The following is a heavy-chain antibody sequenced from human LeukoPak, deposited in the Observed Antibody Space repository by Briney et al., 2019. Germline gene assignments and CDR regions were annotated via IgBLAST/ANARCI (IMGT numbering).Heavy chain of an antibody. Sequence: ASVKVSCKASGYTFSNYHIHWVRQAHGQGIEWMGIINPRYGSATYAQKFQGRVTMTRDMSTSTVHMELSSLRSDDTAVYYCAREEARDGSTGYYFDYWGQGTLLTVSS. CDR2: INPRYGSA. CDR3: AREEARDGSTGYYFDY. V-gene: IGHV1-46*01. CDR1: GYTFSNYH. J-gene: IGHJ4*02. D-gene: IGHD5-24*01.